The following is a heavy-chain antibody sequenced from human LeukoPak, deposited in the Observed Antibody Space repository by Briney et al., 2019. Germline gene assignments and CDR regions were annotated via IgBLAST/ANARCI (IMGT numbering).Heavy chain of an antibody. V-gene: IGHV1-2*02. J-gene: IGHJ4*02. D-gene: IGHD6-19*01. CDR1: GYTFTGYY. CDR2: INPNSGGT. Sequence: ASVRVSCKASGYTFTGYYMHWVRQAPGQGLEWMGWINPNSGGTNYAQKFQGRVTMTRDTSISTAYMELSRLRSDVTAVYYCARAESGWSVKRGFFWGQGTLVTVSS. CDR3: ARAESGWSVKRGFF.